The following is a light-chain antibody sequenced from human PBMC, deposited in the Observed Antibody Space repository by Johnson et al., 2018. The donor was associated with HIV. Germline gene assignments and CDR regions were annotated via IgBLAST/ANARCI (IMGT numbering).Light chain of an antibody. Sequence: QSVLTQSPSLSAAPGQKVTISCSGGTSNIENSYVSWYQQLPGTAPKLLIHENNKRPSGIPDRFSGSKSGSSANLAITGLQTGDEGDYYCGSWDTSLSASLFGTGTKVSVL. J-gene: IGLJ1*01. V-gene: IGLV1-51*02. CDR1: TSNIENSY. CDR3: GSWDTSLSASL. CDR2: ENN.